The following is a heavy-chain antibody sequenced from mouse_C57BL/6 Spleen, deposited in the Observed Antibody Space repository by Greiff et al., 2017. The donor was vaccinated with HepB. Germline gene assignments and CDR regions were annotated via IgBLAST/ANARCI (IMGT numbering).Heavy chain of an antibody. D-gene: IGHD1-1*01. Sequence: EVKLQESGAELVRPGSSVKMSCKTSGYTFTSYGIHWVKQRPGQGLEWIGYIYLGNGYTEYNEKFKGKATLTSDTSSSTAYMQLSSLTSEDSAIYFCASGSSYWYFDVWGTGTTVTVSS. CDR1: GYTFTSYG. J-gene: IGHJ1*03. CDR2: IYLGNGYT. V-gene: IGHV1-58*01. CDR3: ASGSSYWYFDV.